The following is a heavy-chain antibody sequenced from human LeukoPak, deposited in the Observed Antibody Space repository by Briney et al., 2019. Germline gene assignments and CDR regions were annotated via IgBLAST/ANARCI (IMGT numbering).Heavy chain of an antibody. CDR2: INPNSGGT. V-gene: IGHV1-2*02. CDR3: ARDGGYSYGVDY. Sequence: ASVRVSCKASGYTFTGYYMHWVRQAPGQGLEWMGWINPNSGGTNYAQKFQGRVTMTRDTSISTAYMELSRLRSDDTAVYYCARDGGYSYGVDYWGQGTLVSVSS. D-gene: IGHD5-18*01. J-gene: IGHJ4*02. CDR1: GYTFTGYY.